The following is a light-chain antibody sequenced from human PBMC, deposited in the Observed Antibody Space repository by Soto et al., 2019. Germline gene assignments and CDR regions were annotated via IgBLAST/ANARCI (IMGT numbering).Light chain of an antibody. CDR1: QGISNY. CDR2: AAS. V-gene: IGKV1-9*01. CDR3: QQLNSYPLT. Sequence: DIQLTQSPSFLPASVEDRVTISCRASQGISNYLAWYQQKPGKAPGLLMYAASTLQRGVSSRFSGSGSGTEFTLTISNLQPEDFATYYCQQLNSYPLTFGGGTKVDIK. J-gene: IGKJ4*01.